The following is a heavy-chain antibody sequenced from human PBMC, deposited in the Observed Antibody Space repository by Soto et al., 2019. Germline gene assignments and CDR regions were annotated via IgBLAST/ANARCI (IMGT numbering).Heavy chain of an antibody. D-gene: IGHD3-16*01. CDR3: ARGVLGGWFDP. Sequence: QVQLQESGPGLVKPSQTLSLTCTVSGASVNSGGYYWSWVRQLPGKGLEWIGYIYFSGSTYYNPSLESRITISVDTSKNQFSLKLSSVTAADTAVYYCARGVLGGWFDPWGQGTLVTVSS. CDR2: IYFSGST. V-gene: IGHV4-31*03. J-gene: IGHJ5*02. CDR1: GASVNSGGYY.